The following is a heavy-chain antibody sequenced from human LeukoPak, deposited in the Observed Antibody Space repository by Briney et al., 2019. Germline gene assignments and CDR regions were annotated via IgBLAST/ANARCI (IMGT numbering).Heavy chain of an antibody. J-gene: IGHJ4*02. D-gene: IGHD3/OR15-3a*01. CDR1: GDSISSYY. V-gene: IGHV4-59*08. CDR2: IYYSGST. Sequence: SETLSLTCTVSGDSISSYYWSWIRQPPGKGLEWIGYIYYSGSTNYNPSLKSRVTISVDTSKNQLSLKLSSVTAADTAVYYCARHGRWYFDYWGQGTLVTVSS. CDR3: ARHGRWYFDY.